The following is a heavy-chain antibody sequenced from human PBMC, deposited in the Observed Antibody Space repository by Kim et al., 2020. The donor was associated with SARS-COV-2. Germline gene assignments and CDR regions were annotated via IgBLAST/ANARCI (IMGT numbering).Heavy chain of an antibody. D-gene: IGHD3-3*01. Sequence: SETLSLTCSVSGASINSFYWSWIRQPPGKGLEWVGDMYYNGNTNYNPALKSRVTVSVDTSKNQFSLKVNSVTAADTAVYYCARFFYGGAFDYWGQGILV. CDR2: MYYNGNT. V-gene: IGHV4-59*01. J-gene: IGHJ4*02. CDR1: GASINSFY. CDR3: ARFFYGGAFDY.